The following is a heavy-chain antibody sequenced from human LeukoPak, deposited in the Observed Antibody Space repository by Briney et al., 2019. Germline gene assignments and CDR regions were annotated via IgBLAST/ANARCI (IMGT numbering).Heavy chain of an antibody. V-gene: IGHV3-48*02. J-gene: IGHJ4*02. Sequence: PGGSLRLSCAASGFTFSSYSMNWVRQAPGKGLEWVSYISSSSSTIYYADSVKGRFTISRDNAKNSLYLQMNSLRDEDTAVYYCARGGYYGSGSYDIHWGQGTLVTVSS. CDR3: ARGGYYGSGSYDIH. CDR1: GFTFSSYS. D-gene: IGHD3-10*01. CDR2: ISSSSSTI.